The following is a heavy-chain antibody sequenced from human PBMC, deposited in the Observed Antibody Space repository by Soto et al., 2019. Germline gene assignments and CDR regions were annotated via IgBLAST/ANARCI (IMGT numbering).Heavy chain of an antibody. CDR2: INPNSGGT. Sequence: ASVNVSCKASGYTFTGYYMHWVRQAPGQGLEWMGWINPNSGGTNYAQKFQGRVTMTRDTSISTAYMELSRLRSDDTAVYYCARDGVPAAIGGNWFDPWGQGTLVTVSS. V-gene: IGHV1-2*02. D-gene: IGHD2-2*02. CDR3: ARDGVPAAIGGNWFDP. J-gene: IGHJ5*02. CDR1: GYTFTGYY.